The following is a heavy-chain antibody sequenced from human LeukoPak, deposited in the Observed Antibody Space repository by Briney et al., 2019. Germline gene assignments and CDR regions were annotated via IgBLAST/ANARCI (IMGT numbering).Heavy chain of an antibody. Sequence: PSETLSLTCTVSGGSITNYYWSWFRQPPGKGLEWIGYFHYSGSTNCNPSLKTRVTISVDTSKTQFSLKLSSVTAADTAVYYCARGPIVAPALWGRGTLVTVSS. V-gene: IGHV4-59*01. CDR1: GGSITNYY. CDR3: ARGPIVAPAL. D-gene: IGHD3-22*01. J-gene: IGHJ4*02. CDR2: FHYSGST.